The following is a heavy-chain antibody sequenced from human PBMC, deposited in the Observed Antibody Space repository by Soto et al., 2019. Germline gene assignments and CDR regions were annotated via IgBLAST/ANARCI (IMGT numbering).Heavy chain of an antibody. J-gene: IGHJ4*02. D-gene: IGHD3-22*01. CDR1: GGSISSYY. V-gene: IGHV4-4*07. Sequence: SETLSLTCTVSGGSISSYYWIWIRQPAGKGLEWIGRIYTSGSTNYNPSLKSRVTMSVDTSKNQFSLKLSSVTAADTAVYYCARDYYDSSGYYHFDYWGQGTLVTVSS. CDR2: IYTSGST. CDR3: ARDYYDSSGYYHFDY.